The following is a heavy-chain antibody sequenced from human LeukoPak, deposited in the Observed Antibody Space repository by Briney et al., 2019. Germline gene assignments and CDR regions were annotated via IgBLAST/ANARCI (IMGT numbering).Heavy chain of an antibody. CDR2: IYHSGST. CDR3: ARAVYYYMDV. Sequence: PSETLSLTCTVSGYSISSGYYWGWIRQPPGKGLEWIGSIYHSGSTNYNPSLKSRVTISVDTSKNQFSLKLSSVTAADTAVYYCARAVYYYMDVWGKGTTVTVSS. J-gene: IGHJ6*03. CDR1: GYSISSGYY. D-gene: IGHD4-17*01. V-gene: IGHV4-38-2*02.